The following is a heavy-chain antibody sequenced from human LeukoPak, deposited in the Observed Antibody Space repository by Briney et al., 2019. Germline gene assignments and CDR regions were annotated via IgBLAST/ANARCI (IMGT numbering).Heavy chain of an antibody. Sequence: SETLSLTCTVSGGSLSSYYWSWIRQPPGKGLEWIGYIYYSGSTNYNPSLKSRVTISVDTSKNQFSLKLSSVTAADTAVYYCAREHRVDSSSWLDAFDIWGQGTMVTVSS. J-gene: IGHJ3*02. V-gene: IGHV4-59*01. D-gene: IGHD6-13*01. CDR3: AREHRVDSSSWLDAFDI. CDR1: GGSLSSYY. CDR2: IYYSGST.